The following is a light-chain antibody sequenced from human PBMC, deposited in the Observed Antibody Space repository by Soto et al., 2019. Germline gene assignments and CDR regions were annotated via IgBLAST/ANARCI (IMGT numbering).Light chain of an antibody. Sequence: QSVLTQPPSASGTPGQRVTVSCSGSNSNIGSNTVNWYQQLPQTAPKLLIYSKIQRPSGVPDRFSGSKSGTSASLAISGLQSEDEADYYCAAWDDSLKGYVFGTGTKVTVL. J-gene: IGLJ1*01. CDR3: AAWDDSLKGYV. CDR1: NSNIGSNT. V-gene: IGLV1-44*01. CDR2: SKI.